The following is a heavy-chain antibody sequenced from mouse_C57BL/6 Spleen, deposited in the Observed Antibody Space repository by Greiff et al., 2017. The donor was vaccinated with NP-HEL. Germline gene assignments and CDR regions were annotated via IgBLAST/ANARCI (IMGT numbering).Heavy chain of an antibody. CDR2: INPYNGDT. CDR1: GYSFTGYF. V-gene: IGHV1-20*01. D-gene: IGHD1-1*01. J-gene: IGHJ3*01. CDR3: ARSTTVVATPFAY. Sequence: EVQLQQSGPELVKPGDSVKISCKASGYSFTGYFMNWVMQSHGKSLEWIGRINPYNGDTFYNQKFKGKATLTVDKSSSTAHMELRSLTSEDSAVYYCARSTTVVATPFAYWGQRTLVTVSA.